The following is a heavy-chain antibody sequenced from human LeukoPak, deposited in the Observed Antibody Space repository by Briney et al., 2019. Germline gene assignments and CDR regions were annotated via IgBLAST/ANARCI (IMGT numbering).Heavy chain of an antibody. Sequence: GASVKVSCKVSGYSLTELSIHWVRQAPGKGLEWMGGLDPEDGETIYAQKFQGRVTMTEDTPTDTAYMELSSLRSEDTAVYYCATVGNYYGSGSYYYWFDPWGQGTLVTVSS. J-gene: IGHJ5*02. CDR1: GYSLTELS. V-gene: IGHV1-24*01. CDR3: ATVGNYYGSGSYYYWFDP. D-gene: IGHD3-10*01. CDR2: LDPEDGET.